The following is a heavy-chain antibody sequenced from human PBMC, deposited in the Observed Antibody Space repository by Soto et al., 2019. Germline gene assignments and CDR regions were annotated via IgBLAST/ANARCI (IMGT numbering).Heavy chain of an antibody. D-gene: IGHD3-9*01. V-gene: IGHV4-31*03. CDR1: GGSISSGGYY. J-gene: IGHJ3*02. CDR2: IYYSGST. Sequence: QVQLQESGPGLVKPSQTLSLTCTVSGGSISSGGYYWSWIRQHPGKGLEWIGDIYYSGSTYYSPSLKSRITISVDTSKNQFSLKLSSVTAAHSAVYYCATVLRYFGWLPQQGTDAFDIWGQGTMVTVSS. CDR3: ATVLRYFGWLPQQGTDAFDI.